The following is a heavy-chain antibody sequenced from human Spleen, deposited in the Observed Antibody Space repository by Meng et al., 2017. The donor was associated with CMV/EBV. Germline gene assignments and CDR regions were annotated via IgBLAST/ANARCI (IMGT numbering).Heavy chain of an antibody. CDR3: ARFTYYDFWSGYSNDAFDI. CDR1: GFTFSSYW. V-gene: IGHV3-7*01. D-gene: IGHD3-3*01. Sequence: GESLKISCAASGFTFSSYWMSWVCQAPGKGLEWVANIKQDGSEKYYVDSVKGRFTISRDNAKNSLYLQMNSLRAEDTAVYYCARFTYYDFWSGYSNDAFDIWGQGTMVTVSS. CDR2: IKQDGSEK. J-gene: IGHJ3*02.